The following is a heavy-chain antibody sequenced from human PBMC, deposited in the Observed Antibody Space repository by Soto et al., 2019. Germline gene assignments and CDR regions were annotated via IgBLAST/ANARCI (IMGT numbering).Heavy chain of an antibody. V-gene: IGHV3-30*09. CDR1: GFIFSDYA. CDR3: AKARHSTSWYGLEADL. CDR2: ISYGGDNK. D-gene: IGHD6-13*01. Sequence: QVQLVESGGGVVQPGRSLRLSCAASGFIFSDYAMHWVRQAPGKGLEWVAVISYGGDNKYYADSVRGRFAISRDNLKNTLDLQMNSLNPEDTAVYHWAKARHSTSWYGLEADLWGQGTLVTVSS. J-gene: IGHJ4*02.